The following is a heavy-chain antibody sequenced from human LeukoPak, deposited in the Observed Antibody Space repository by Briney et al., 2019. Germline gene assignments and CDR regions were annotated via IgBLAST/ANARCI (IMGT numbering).Heavy chain of an antibody. Sequence: GSLRLSCAASGFTFSSYDMYWVRQAPGKGLEWVAFIRYDGSNKYYADSVKGRFTVSRDNSKNTLYLQMKSLRAEDTAVYYCAKGGGYEAQYYYYYLDVWGKGTTVTISS. J-gene: IGHJ6*03. CDR3: AKGGGYEAQYYYYYLDV. CDR2: IRYDGSNK. D-gene: IGHD5-12*01. V-gene: IGHV3-30*02. CDR1: GFTFSSYD.